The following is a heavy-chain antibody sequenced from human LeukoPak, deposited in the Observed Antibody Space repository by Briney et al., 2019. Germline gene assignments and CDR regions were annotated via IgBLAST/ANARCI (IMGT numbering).Heavy chain of an antibody. J-gene: IGHJ4*02. CDR1: GGSISSSGHY. V-gene: IGHV4-39*07. CDR3: ATTTIRLGY. D-gene: IGHD1-26*01. Sequence: SETLSLTCTVSGGSISSSGHYWGWIRQPPGKGLEWLGSMYYRGSTYHNPSLKSRVTISVDTSKNQFSLKLSSVTAADTAVYYCATTTIRLGYWGQGTLVTVSS. CDR2: MYYRGST.